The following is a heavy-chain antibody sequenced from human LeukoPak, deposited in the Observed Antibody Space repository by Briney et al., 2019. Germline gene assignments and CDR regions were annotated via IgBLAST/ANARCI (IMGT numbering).Heavy chain of an antibody. CDR2: IKQDGSEK. J-gene: IGHJ5*02. Sequence: PGGSLRLSCAASGFTFNTYWMNWVRQAPGKGLEWGANIKQDGSEKYYVDSVKGRVTISRDNAKNSLYLQMNTLRAEDTAVYYCARDRGPYGDYSFDPWGRGTLVTVPS. CDR3: ARDRGPYGDYSFDP. D-gene: IGHD4-17*01. CDR1: GFTFNTYW. V-gene: IGHV3-7*05.